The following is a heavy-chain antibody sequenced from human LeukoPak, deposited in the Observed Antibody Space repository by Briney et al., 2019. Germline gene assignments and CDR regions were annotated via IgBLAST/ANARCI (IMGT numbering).Heavy chain of an antibody. Sequence: GASVKVSCKASGYTFTGYYMHWVRQAPGQGLEWMGWINPNSGGTNYAQKFQGRVTMTRDTSISTAYMELSRLRSDDTAVYYCARDRGSSGWYIRPPFDYWGQGTLVTVSS. V-gene: IGHV1-2*02. CDR3: ARDRGSSGWYIRPPFDY. CDR1: GYTFTGYY. D-gene: IGHD6-19*01. J-gene: IGHJ4*02. CDR2: INPNSGGT.